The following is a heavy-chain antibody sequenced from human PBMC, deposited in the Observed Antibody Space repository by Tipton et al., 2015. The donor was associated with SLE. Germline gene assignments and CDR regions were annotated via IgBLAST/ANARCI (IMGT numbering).Heavy chain of an antibody. J-gene: IGHJ4*02. V-gene: IGHV4-34*01. Sequence: TLSLTCAVYGGSFSGYYWSWIRQPPGKGLEWIGEINHSGSTNYNPSLKSRVTISVDTSKNQFSLKLSSVTAADTAVYYCARVRLGELGYYFDYWGQGTLVTVSS. CDR2: INHSGST. CDR3: ARVRLGELGYYFDY. D-gene: IGHD3-16*01. CDR1: GGSFSGYY.